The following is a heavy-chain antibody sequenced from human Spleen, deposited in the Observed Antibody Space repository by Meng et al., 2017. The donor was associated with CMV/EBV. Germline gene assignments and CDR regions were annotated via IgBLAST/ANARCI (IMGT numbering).Heavy chain of an antibody. CDR2: IRYDGSNK. CDR1: GFTFSNSG. Sequence: GESLKISCAASGFTFSNSGMHWVRQAPGKGLEWLAFIRYDGSNKYYADSVKGRFTVSRDNSKNTLYLQMNSLRPEVTAVYYCARDRRSRGRFDYWGQGTLVTVSS. V-gene: IGHV3-30*02. CDR3: ARDRRSRGRFDY. D-gene: IGHD3-10*01. J-gene: IGHJ4*02.